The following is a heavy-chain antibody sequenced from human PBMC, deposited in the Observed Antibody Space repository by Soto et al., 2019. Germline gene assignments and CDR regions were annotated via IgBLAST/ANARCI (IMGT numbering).Heavy chain of an antibody. D-gene: IGHD6-13*01. CDR2: ISCNDDK. V-gene: IGHV2-5*01. CDR3: AHRRDSSTWYVPGTPLYYYYYGMNV. Sequence: QITLKESGPTLVKPTQTLTLTCTFSGFSLSSSGVGVGWIRQPPGKALEWLALISCNDDKRYSTSLKSRLTITKDTSKNHVVLTMTNMDPVDTATYYCAHRRDSSTWYVPGTPLYYYYYGMNVWGQGTAVTVSS. J-gene: IGHJ6*02. CDR1: GFSLSSSGVG.